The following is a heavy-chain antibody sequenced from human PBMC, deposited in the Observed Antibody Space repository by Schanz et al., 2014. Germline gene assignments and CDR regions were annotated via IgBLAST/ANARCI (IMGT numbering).Heavy chain of an antibody. J-gene: IGHJ4*02. CDR3: ARDGVAATTDFEY. V-gene: IGHV3-30*04. Sequence: QVHLVESGGGVVQPGGSLRLSCAASGFNFSTYALHWVRQAPGKGLEWVAVISYDGINKYYADSVKGRFTISRGNSKNTLYLEMNSLRGEDTAVYYCARDGVAATTDFEYWGQGALVTVSS. CDR1: GFNFSTYA. D-gene: IGHD1-1*01. CDR2: ISYDGINK.